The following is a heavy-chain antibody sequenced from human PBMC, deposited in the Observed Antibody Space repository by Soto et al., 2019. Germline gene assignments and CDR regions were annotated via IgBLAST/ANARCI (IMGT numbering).Heavy chain of an antibody. V-gene: IGHV3-23*01. CDR1: GFTFSTYA. CDR2: LSGGGST. Sequence: GGSLRLSCATSGFTFSTYAMSWVRQAPGRGLEWVSGLSGGGSTYYADSVKGRFTISRDNSKNTLYLQMNSLRAEDTAVYYCAKDRYYYDSSGFPLDYWGQGTLVTVSS. D-gene: IGHD3-22*01. CDR3: AKDRYYYDSSGFPLDY. J-gene: IGHJ4*02.